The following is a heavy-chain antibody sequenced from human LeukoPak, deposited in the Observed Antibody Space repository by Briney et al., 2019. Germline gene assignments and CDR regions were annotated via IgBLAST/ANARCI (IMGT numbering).Heavy chain of an antibody. CDR2: ISGGGGST. J-gene: IGHJ4*02. CDR1: GFTFSSYA. D-gene: IGHD3-10*01. Sequence: GGSLRLSCAASGFTFSSYAMSWVRQAPGKGLEWVSAISGGGGSTYYADSVKGRFTISRDNSKNTLYLQMNSLRAEDTAVYYCATDRGGYGSGSYDYWGQGTLVTVSS. V-gene: IGHV3-23*01. CDR3: ATDRGGYGSGSYDY.